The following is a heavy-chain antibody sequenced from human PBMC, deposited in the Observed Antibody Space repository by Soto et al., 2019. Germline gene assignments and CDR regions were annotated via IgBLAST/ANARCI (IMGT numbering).Heavy chain of an antibody. Sequence: SVKVSCKASGGTFSSYAISWVRQAPGQGLKWMGGIIPICGTANYAQKFQGRVTITADESTSTAYTELSSLRSEDTAVYYCSRESLDTAMVTYYYYGMDVWGQGTTVTVSS. J-gene: IGHJ6*02. CDR3: SRESLDTAMVTYYYYGMDV. V-gene: IGHV1-69*13. CDR1: GGTFSSYA. CDR2: IIPICGTA. D-gene: IGHD5-18*01.